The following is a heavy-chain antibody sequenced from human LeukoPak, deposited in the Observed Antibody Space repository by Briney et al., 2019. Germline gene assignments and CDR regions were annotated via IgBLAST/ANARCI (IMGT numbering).Heavy chain of an antibody. D-gene: IGHD2-21*02. CDR3: ARGVGGDRDY. J-gene: IGHJ4*02. CDR1: GFTFGSYA. V-gene: IGHV3-23*01. Sequence: GGSLRLSCAASGFTFGSYAMSWVRQAPGKGLEWVSSLNGGGSSPYYADSVKGRFTISRDNAKNMVYLQMNSLRAEDTAVYYCARGVGGDRDYWGQGTLVTVSS. CDR2: LNGGGSSP.